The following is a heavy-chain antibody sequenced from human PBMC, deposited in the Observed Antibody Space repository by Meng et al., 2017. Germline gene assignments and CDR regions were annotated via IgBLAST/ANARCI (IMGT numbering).Heavy chain of an antibody. V-gene: IGHV7-4-1*02. CDR1: GYTFTSCA. D-gene: IGHD6-19*01. J-gene: IGHJ4*02. Sequence: QVLTSGVGLKMPGAAVKVSCKAAGYTFTSCAMNWVRQAPGQGLEWMGWINTNTGNPTYAQGFTGRFVFSLDTSVSTAYLQISSLKAEDTAMYYCARMGIAVAGTLGWEDYWGQGTLVTVSS. CDR2: INTNTGNP. CDR3: ARMGIAVAGTLGWEDY.